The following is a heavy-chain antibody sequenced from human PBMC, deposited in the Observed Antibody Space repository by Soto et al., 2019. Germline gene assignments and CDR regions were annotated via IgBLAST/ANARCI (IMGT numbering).Heavy chain of an antibody. Sequence: PGGSLRLSCAASGFTFSTYSMNWVRQAPGKGLEWLSYISSSSTPIYYADSVKGRFTISRDNSKNTLYLQMNSLRTEDTAVYYCARRGPGTYFDYWGQGALVTVSS. CDR3: ARRGPGTYFDY. D-gene: IGHD6-13*01. CDR2: ISSSSTPI. CDR1: GFTFSTYS. J-gene: IGHJ4*02. V-gene: IGHV3-48*01.